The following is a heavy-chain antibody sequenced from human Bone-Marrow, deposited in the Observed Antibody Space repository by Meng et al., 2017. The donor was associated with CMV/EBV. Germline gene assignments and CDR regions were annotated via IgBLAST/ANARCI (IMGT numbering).Heavy chain of an antibody. V-gene: IGHV1-2*02. CDR2: INPNSGGT. Sequence: ASVKVSCKASGYTFTGYYMHWVRQAPGQGLEWMGWINPNSGGTNYAQKFQGRVTTTTDTSTSTAYMELRSLRSDDTAVYYCARWDIVVVPAAPDGMDVWGQGTTVTVSS. J-gene: IGHJ6*02. CDR1: GYTFTGYY. D-gene: IGHD2-2*01. CDR3: ARWDIVVVPAAPDGMDV.